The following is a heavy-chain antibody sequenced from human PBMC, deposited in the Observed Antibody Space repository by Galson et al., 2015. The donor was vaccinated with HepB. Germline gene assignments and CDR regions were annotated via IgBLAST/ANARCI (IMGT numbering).Heavy chain of an antibody. V-gene: IGHV3-21*01. CDR1: GFTFSSYS. Sequence: SLRLSCAASGFTFSSYSMNWVRQAPGKGLEWVSSISSSSSYIYYADSVKGRFTISRDNAKNSLYLQMNSLRAEDTAVYYCATAGARDSSGYYFYYFDYWGQGTLVTVSS. CDR3: ATAGARDSSGYYFYYFDY. CDR2: ISSSSSYI. J-gene: IGHJ4*02. D-gene: IGHD3-22*01.